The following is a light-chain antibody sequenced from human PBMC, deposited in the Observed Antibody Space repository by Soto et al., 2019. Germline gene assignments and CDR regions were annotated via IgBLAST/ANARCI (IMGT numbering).Light chain of an antibody. V-gene: IGKV4-1*01. CDR3: QQYYSPPLT. J-gene: IGKJ4*01. CDR1: QSLLYSSDNKNY. CDR2: WAS. Sequence: DIVMTQSPDSLAVSLGERATINCKSSQSLLYSSDNKNYLAWHQQKPGQPPKLLIYWASTRESGVPDRFSGSGSGTDFTLTISSLQAEDVAVYYCQQYYSPPLTFGGGTKVEIK.